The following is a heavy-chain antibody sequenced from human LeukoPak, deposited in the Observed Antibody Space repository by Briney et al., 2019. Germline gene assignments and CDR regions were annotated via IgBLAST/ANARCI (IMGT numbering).Heavy chain of an antibody. J-gene: IGHJ4*02. Sequence: GGSLRLSCAASGFTFSNYWMRWVRQARGGGVVWVSRISNDGRTTNYADSVKGRFTISRDNARNMVYLQMNSLRAEDTAVYYCVRLLDRDYWGQGTLVTVSS. CDR2: ISNDGRTT. CDR3: VRLLDRDY. V-gene: IGHV3-74*01. D-gene: IGHD3-3*01. CDR1: GFTFSNYW.